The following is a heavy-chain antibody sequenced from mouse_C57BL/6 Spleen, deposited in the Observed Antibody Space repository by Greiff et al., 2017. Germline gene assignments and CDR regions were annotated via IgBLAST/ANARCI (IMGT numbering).Heavy chain of an antibody. CDR3: AKRAYDYDGYFDV. Sequence: VMLVESGPGLVQPSQSLSITCTVSGFSLTSYGVHWVRQSPGKGLEWLGVIWRGGSTDYNAAFMSRLSITKDNSKSQVFFKMNSLQADDTAIYYCAKRAYDYDGYFDVWGTGTTVTVSS. V-gene: IGHV2-5*01. J-gene: IGHJ1*03. D-gene: IGHD2-4*01. CDR1: GFSLTSYG. CDR2: IWRGGST.